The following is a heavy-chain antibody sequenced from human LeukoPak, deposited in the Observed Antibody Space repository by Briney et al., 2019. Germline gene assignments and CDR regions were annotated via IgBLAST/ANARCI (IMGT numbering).Heavy chain of an antibody. D-gene: IGHD4-23*01. J-gene: IGHJ5*02. V-gene: IGHV3-74*01. CDR1: GFTFSDSW. CDR2: MYGDMSDI. Sequence: PGGSLRLSCEVSGFTFSDSWMHWVRQTPGKGLVWVSRMYGDMSDISYADSVKGRFTISRDNAKNTVYLQMNSLRGEDTAVCYCARDLGLRGSTWGQGTLVTVSS. CDR3: ARDLGLRGST.